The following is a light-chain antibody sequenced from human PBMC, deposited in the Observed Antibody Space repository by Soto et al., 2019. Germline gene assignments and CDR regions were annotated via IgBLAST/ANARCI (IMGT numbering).Light chain of an antibody. CDR2: RAS. Sequence: EIVMTQSPATLSVSPGGRATLSCRASESVASNLAWYQQKPGQAPRLLFYRASTGATGVPARFSASGSGTEFTLTISSLQSEDFAVYYCQQYTYWPPLITFGGGTKVEI. CDR1: ESVASN. CDR3: QQYTYWPPLIT. J-gene: IGKJ4*01. V-gene: IGKV3-15*01.